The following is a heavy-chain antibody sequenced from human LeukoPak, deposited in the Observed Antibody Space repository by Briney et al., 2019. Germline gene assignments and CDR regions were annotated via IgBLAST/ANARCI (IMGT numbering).Heavy chain of an antibody. D-gene: IGHD2-15*01. CDR3: AKHPCSGGSCYSDY. CDR2: ISGTGGST. J-gene: IGHJ4*02. V-gene: IGHV3-23*01. CDR1: GFSFSTYA. Sequence: GGSLRLSCAASGFSFSTYALIWVRQAPGRGLEWVSGISGTGGSTYYADSVKGRFTISRDNSKNTLYLQMNSLRAEDTAVYFCAKHPCSGGSCYSDYWGQGTLVTVSS.